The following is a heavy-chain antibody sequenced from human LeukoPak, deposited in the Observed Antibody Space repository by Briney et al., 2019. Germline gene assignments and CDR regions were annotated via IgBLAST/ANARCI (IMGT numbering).Heavy chain of an antibody. CDR1: GFTFSSYA. CDR2: ISYDGSNK. V-gene: IGHV3-30-3*01. Sequence: GGSLRLSCAASGFTFSSYAMHWVRQAPGKGLEWVAVISYDGSNKYYADSVKGRFTISRDNSKNTLYLQMNSLRAEDTAVYYCARGVGQDAFDIWGQGTMVTVSS. D-gene: IGHD1-26*01. J-gene: IGHJ3*02. CDR3: ARGVGQDAFDI.